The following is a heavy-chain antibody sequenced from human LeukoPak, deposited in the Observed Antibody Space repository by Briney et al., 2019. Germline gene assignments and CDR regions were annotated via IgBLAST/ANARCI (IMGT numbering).Heavy chain of an antibody. CDR1: GFTFSSYG. D-gene: IGHD6-19*01. Sequence: AGGSLRLSCAASGFTFSSYGMHWVRQAPGKGLEWVAVIWYDGSDKYYADSVKGRFLISRDNSKNMLYLQMNSLRAEDTAVYYCASDRRKAVAGTNYNLFDPWGQGTLVTVSS. CDR3: ASDRRKAVAGTNYNLFDP. CDR2: IWYDGSDK. J-gene: IGHJ5*02. V-gene: IGHV3-33*01.